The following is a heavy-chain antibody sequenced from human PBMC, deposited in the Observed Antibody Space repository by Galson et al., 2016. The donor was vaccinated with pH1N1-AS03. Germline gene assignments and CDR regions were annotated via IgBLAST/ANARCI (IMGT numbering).Heavy chain of an antibody. D-gene: IGHD2-2*01. V-gene: IGHV3-23*05. CDR3: AKVPYCSTTSCYFPDV. Sequence: SLRLSCAASGFLFSDYAMSWVRQAPGKGLELLATIEKDASGSYFANSAKGRFSISRDNAENTLFLQMNSLRAEDTAIYYCAKVPYCSTTSCYFPDVWGQGTTVIVSS. J-gene: IGHJ6*02. CDR2: IEKDASGS. CDR1: GFLFSDYA.